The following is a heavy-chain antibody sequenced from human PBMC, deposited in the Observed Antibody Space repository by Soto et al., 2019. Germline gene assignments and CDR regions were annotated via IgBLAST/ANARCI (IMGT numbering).Heavy chain of an antibody. D-gene: IGHD6-19*01. CDR1: GFTFSSYA. CDR3: AKDRGIAVAGTYFDY. J-gene: IGHJ4*02. CDR2: ISGSGGST. V-gene: IGHV3-23*01. Sequence: GGSLRLSCAASGFTFSSYAMSWVRQTPGKGLEWVSAISGSGGSTYYADSVKGRFTISRDNSKNTLYLQMNSLRAEDTAVYYCAKDRGIAVAGTYFDYWGQGTLVTVSS.